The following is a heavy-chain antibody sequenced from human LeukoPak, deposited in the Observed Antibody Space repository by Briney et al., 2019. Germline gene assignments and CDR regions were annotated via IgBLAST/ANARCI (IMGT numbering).Heavy chain of an antibody. CDR1: GYTFTTYY. CDR2: INPSDGST. D-gene: IGHD3-10*01. Sequence: GASVKVSCKASGYTFTTYYMHWVRQAPGQGLEWMGIINPSDGSTTYAQKFQDRVTMTRDTSTSTFYMELSSLRSEDTAVYYCARGYGSGSYILGYWGQGTLVTVSS. CDR3: ARGYGSGSYILGY. J-gene: IGHJ4*02. V-gene: IGHV1-46*01.